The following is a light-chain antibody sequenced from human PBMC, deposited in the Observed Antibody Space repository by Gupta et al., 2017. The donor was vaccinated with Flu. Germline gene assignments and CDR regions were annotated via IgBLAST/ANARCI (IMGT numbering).Light chain of an antibody. CDR2: WAS. CDR1: QSVLYSSNNKNY. V-gene: IGKV4-1*01. Sequence: DIVMTQSPDSLAVSLGERATINCKSSQSVLYSSNNKNYLAWYQQKPGQPPKLLIYWASTREAGVPDRFSGSGSGTDFTLTISSRQAEDVAVYYCQQYYSTLRRTFGQGTXVEIK. CDR3: QQYYSTLRRT. J-gene: IGKJ1*01.